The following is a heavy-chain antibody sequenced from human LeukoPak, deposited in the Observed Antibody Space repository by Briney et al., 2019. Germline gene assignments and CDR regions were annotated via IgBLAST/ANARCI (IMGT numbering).Heavy chain of an antibody. CDR1: GGSITSSSYY. CDR3: ARRDSSGVVPRWDY. CDR2: IYCSGST. J-gene: IGHJ4*02. V-gene: IGHV4-39*01. Sequence: SETLSLTCTVSGGSITSSSYYWGWIRQPPGKGLEWIGSIYCSGSTYYNPSLKSRVTISVDTSKNQFSLKLSSVTAADTAVYYCARRDSSGVVPRWDYWGQGTLVTVSS. D-gene: IGHD6-19*01.